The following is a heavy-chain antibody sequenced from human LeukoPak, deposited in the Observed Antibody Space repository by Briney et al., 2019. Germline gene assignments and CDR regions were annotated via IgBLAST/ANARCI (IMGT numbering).Heavy chain of an antibody. J-gene: IGHJ6*03. CDR3: AREMGYYYYMDV. CDR2: ISYDGSNK. CDR1: GFTFSSYG. D-gene: IGHD5-24*01. V-gene: IGHV3-30*03. Sequence: PGGSLRLSCAASGFTFSSYGMHWVRQAPGKGLEWVAVISYDGSNKYYADSVKGRFTISRDNSKNTLYLQMNSLTAEDTAVYYCAREMGYYYYMDVWGKGTTVTVSS.